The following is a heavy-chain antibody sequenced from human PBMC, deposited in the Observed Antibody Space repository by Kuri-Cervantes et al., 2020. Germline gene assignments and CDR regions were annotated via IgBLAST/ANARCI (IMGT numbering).Heavy chain of an antibody. CDR3: ARVGTFPWSGYYSSWFDP. D-gene: IGHD3-3*01. Sequence: GSLRLSCAVYGGSFSGYYWSWIRQPPGKGLEWIGEINHSGGTNYNPSLKSRVTISVDTSKNQFSLKVSSVTAADTAVYYCARVGTFPWSGYYSSWFDPWGAGTLVTVSS. CDR2: INHSGGT. V-gene: IGHV4-34*01. J-gene: IGHJ5*02. CDR1: GGSFSGYY.